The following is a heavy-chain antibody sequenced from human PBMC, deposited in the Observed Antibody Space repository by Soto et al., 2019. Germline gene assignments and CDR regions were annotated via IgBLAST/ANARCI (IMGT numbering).Heavy chain of an antibody. V-gene: IGHV3-66*01. J-gene: IGHJ1*01. Sequence: EVHLVESGGGLVQPGGSLRLSCAASGFTVSSNYMSWVRQAPGKGLEWVSVIYSSGSTYYADSVKGRFIISRDNSKNTLYLQMNSLRAEDTAVYYCARDGGGDLAYCGGDCYYGYFQHWGQGTLVTVSS. D-gene: IGHD2-21*01. CDR3: ARDGGGDLAYCGGDCYYGYFQH. CDR2: IYSSGST. CDR1: GFTVSSNY.